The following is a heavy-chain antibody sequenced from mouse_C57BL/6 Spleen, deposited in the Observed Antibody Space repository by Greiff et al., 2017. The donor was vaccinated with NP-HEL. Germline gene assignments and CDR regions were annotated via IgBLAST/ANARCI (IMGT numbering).Heavy chain of an antibody. CDR1: GYSFTGFY. CDR3: SRNGNRDVMDY. D-gene: IGHD2-1*01. V-gene: IGHV1-42*01. J-gene: IGHJ4*01. CDR2: INPTTGGN. Sequence: VQLKESGPELVKPGASVKISCKASGYSFTGFYMNWVKQSPEKRLEWIGEINPTTGGNTYNQNFKDKATLTVDKSSNTSYMQLKSRTTEYSADYFCSRNGNRDVMDYWGQGTSVTVSS.